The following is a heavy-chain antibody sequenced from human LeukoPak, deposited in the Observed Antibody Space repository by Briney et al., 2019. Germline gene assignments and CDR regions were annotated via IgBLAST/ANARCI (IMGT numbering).Heavy chain of an antibody. Sequence: GGSLRLSCAASGFTFDDYAMHWVRQAPGKGLEWVSGISWNSGSIGYADSVKGRFTISRDNAKNSLYLQMNSLRAEDTALYYCAKELAAAGYFDYWGQGILVTVSS. J-gene: IGHJ4*02. CDR3: AKELAAAGYFDY. V-gene: IGHV3-9*01. CDR1: GFTFDDYA. CDR2: ISWNSGSI. D-gene: IGHD6-13*01.